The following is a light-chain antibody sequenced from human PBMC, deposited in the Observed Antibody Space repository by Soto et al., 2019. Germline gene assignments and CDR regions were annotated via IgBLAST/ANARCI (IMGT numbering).Light chain of an antibody. CDR1: QGISSY. CDR2: AAS. J-gene: IGKJ5*01. CDR3: QQLNSYPFT. V-gene: IGKV1-9*01. Sequence: DIHLAQSPPSQSASVRDIVTITCRASQGISSYLAWYQQKPGKAPKLLIYAASTLQSGVPSRFSGSGSGTDFTLTISSLQPEDFATYYCQQLNSYPFTFGQGTRLDIK.